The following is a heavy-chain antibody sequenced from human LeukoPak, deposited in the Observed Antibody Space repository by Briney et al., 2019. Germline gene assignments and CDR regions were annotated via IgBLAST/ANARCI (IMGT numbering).Heavy chain of an antibody. CDR2: ISAYNGNT. CDR3: AADNGGGGGGQPFNY. D-gene: IGHD2-21*01. Sequence: ASVKVSCKASGYTFTSYGISWVRQAPGQGLEWMGWISAYNGNTNYAQKLQGRVTMTTDTSTSTAYMELRSLRSDDTAVYYCAADNGGGGGGQPFNYGGRGPWSPSPQ. J-gene: IGHJ4*02. CDR1: GYTFTSYG. V-gene: IGHV1-18*01.